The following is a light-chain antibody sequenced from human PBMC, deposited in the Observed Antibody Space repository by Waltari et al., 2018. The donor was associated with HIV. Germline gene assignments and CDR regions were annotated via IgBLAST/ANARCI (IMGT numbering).Light chain of an antibody. V-gene: IGKV3-15*01. CDR1: QSVTSN. CDR3: QQYNNLPPT. Sequence: EIVMTQSPATLSLSPGERATLSCRASQSVTSNLAWYQQKPGQAPRLLIYGASTRATGIPAMFSGSGSGTEFTLTIRSLQSEDFAVYYCQQYNNLPPTFGQGTKVEIK. J-gene: IGKJ1*01. CDR2: GAS.